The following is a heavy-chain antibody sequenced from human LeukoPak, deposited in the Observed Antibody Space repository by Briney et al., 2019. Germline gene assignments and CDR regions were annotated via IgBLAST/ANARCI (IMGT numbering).Heavy chain of an antibody. CDR3: ARVQSTEGSSWFREFDY. CDR2: XNXNGGGT. Sequence: ASVKVSCKTSGYXXTGXHXXXXRXXXXXGXXXXAXXNXNGGGTSYSQKFQGRVTTTXDTSISTVYMELSSLTSDDTAIYYCARVQSTEGSSWFREFDYWGQGTLVTVSS. D-gene: IGHD6-13*01. CDR1: GYXXTGXH. V-gene: IGHV1-2*02. J-gene: IGHJ4*02.